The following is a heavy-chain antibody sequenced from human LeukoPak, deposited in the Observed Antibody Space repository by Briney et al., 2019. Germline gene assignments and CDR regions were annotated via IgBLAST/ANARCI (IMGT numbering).Heavy chain of an antibody. CDR1: GDSLTSHF. D-gene: IGHD5-24*01. CDR3: ARRMATVRDAFDI. Sequence: PSETLSLTCNVSGDSLTSHFWSWMRQTPGKGLEWIGYVFHSGTTNYSPSLKSRVTISLHTSKKQFYLRLASVTAADTALYYCARRMATVRDAFDIWGRGTMVSVSS. J-gene: IGHJ3*02. CDR2: VFHSGTT. V-gene: IGHV4-59*08.